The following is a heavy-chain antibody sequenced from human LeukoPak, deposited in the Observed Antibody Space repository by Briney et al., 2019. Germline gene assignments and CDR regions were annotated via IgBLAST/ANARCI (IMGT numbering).Heavy chain of an antibody. CDR2: ISAYNGNT. D-gene: IGHD6-19*01. J-gene: IGHJ6*03. Sequence: ASVKVSCKASGYTFTSYGISWVRQAPGQGLEWMGWISAYNGNTNYAQKLQGRVTMTRDMSTSTVYMELSSLRSEDTAVYYCARAAGQYYYYYMDVWGKGTTVTVSS. CDR3: ARAAGQYYYYYMDV. V-gene: IGHV1-18*01. CDR1: GYTFTSYG.